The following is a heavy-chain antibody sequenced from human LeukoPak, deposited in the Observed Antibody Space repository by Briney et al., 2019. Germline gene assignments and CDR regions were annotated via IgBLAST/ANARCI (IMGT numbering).Heavy chain of an antibody. CDR3: ATRYCSGGSCYLGGGYFDY. CDR1: GYSFTSYW. J-gene: IGHJ4*02. V-gene: IGHV5-51*01. CDR2: IYPGDSDT. D-gene: IGHD2-15*01. Sequence: GESLKISCKGSGYSFTSYWIGWVRQMPGKGLEWMGIIYPGDSDTRYSPSFQGQVTISADKSISTAYLQWSSLKASDTAMYYCATRYCSGGSCYLGGGYFDYWGQGTLVTVSS.